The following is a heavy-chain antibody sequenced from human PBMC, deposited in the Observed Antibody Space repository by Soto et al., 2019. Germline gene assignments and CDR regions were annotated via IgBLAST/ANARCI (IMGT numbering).Heavy chain of an antibody. V-gene: IGHV1-46*01. CDR2: INPSGGST. CDR3: ARAMSSSSWTYDAFDI. CDR1: GYTFTSYY. J-gene: IGHJ3*02. D-gene: IGHD6-13*01. Sequence: AASVKVSCKASGYTFTSYYMNWVRQAPGQGLEWMGIINPSGGSTSYAQKFQGRVTMTRDTSTSTVYMELSSLRSEDTAVYYCARAMSSSSWTYDAFDIWGQGTMVTISS.